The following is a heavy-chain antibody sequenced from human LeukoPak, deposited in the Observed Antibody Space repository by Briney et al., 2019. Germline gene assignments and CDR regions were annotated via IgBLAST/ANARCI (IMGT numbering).Heavy chain of an antibody. Sequence: PGGSLRLSCAASGFTFSSFGKHWVRQAPGKGLEWVAVIWYDGTNTYYADSVKGRFTISRDNSKNTLYLQMNSLRAEDTAVYYCARDFCSGGSCYPDAFDIWGQGTMVTVSS. CDR2: IWYDGTNT. D-gene: IGHD2-15*01. J-gene: IGHJ3*02. V-gene: IGHV3-33*01. CDR3: ARDFCSGGSCYPDAFDI. CDR1: GFTFSSFG.